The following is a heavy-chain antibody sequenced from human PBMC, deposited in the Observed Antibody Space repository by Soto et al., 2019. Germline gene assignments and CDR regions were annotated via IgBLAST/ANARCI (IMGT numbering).Heavy chain of an antibody. CDR1: GFTFSSYS. CDR2: ISSSSSYI. J-gene: IGHJ5*02. CDR3: ARDGDENYGSYNWFDP. Sequence: PGGSLRLSCAASGFTFSSYSMNWVRQAPGKGLEWVSSISSSSSYIYYADSVEGRFTISRDNAKNSLYLQMNSLRAEDTAVYYCARDGDENYGSYNWFDPWGQGTLVTVSS. V-gene: IGHV3-21*01. D-gene: IGHD4-17*01.